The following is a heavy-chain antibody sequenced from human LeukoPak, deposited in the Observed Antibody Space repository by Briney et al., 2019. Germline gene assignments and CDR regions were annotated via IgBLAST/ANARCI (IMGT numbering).Heavy chain of an antibody. CDR2: ISDSGGST. Sequence: PGGSLRLSCAASGFTFSSYAMSWVRQAPGKGLEWVSAISDSGGSTYDADAVKGRFTISRDNSKNTLYLQMNSLRAEDTAVYYCAKDTYIGRYCTSGVCSPFDYWGQGTLVTVSS. D-gene: IGHD2-8*01. CDR3: AKDTYIGRYCTSGVCSPFDY. V-gene: IGHV3-23*01. J-gene: IGHJ4*02. CDR1: GFTFSSYA.